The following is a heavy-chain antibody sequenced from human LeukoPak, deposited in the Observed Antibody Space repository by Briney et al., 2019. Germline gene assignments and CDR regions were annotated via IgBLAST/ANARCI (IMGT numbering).Heavy chain of an antibody. J-gene: IGHJ4*02. V-gene: IGHV1-69*13. D-gene: IGHD6-6*01. CDR3: ASRSRGYSSSSAYFDY. CDR2: IIPIFGTA. Sequence: SVKVSGKASGGTFSSYAISWVRQAPGQGLEWMGGIIPIFGTANYAQKFQGRVTITADESTSTAYMELSSLRSEDTAVYYCASRSRGYSSSSAYFDYWGQGTLVTVSS. CDR1: GGTFSSYA.